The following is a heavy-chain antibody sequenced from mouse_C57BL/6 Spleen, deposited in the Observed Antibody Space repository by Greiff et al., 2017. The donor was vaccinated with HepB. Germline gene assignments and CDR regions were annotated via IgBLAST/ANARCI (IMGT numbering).Heavy chain of an antibody. D-gene: IGHD1-1*01. CDR1: GYTFTSYW. V-gene: IGHV1-55*01. Sequence: QVQLQQPGAELVKPGASVKMSCKASGYTFTSYWITWVKQRPGQGLEWIGDIYPGSGSTNYNEKFKSKATLTVDTSSSTAYMQLSSLTSEDSAVYYWAREGYYGSSRYFDVWGTGTTVTVSS. J-gene: IGHJ1*03. CDR2: IYPGSGST. CDR3: AREGYYGSSRYFDV.